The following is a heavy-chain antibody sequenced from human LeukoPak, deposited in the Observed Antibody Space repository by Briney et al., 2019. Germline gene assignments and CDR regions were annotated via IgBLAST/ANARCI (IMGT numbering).Heavy chain of an antibody. D-gene: IGHD2-15*01. CDR2: IYYSGST. CDR1: GGSINSYY. Sequence: PSETLSLTCTVSGGSINSYYWSWIRQPPGKGLEWIGYIYYSGSTNYNPSLKSQVTISVDTSKNQFSLKLSSVTAADTAVYYCARSGCSGGSCYSGPGGMDVWGQGTTVTVSS. CDR3: ARSGCSGGSCYSGPGGMDV. V-gene: IGHV4-59*08. J-gene: IGHJ6*02.